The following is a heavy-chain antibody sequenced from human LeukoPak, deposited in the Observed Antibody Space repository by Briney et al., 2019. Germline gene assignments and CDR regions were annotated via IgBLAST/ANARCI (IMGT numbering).Heavy chain of an antibody. CDR1: GFTFSSYA. V-gene: IGHV3-23*01. CDR2: ISGSGGST. J-gene: IGHJ4*02. D-gene: IGHD3-10*01. Sequence: GGSLRLSCAASGFTFSSYAMSWVRQAPGEELVWGSAISGSGGSTYYADSVKGRFTISRDNSKNTLYLQMNSLRAEDTAVYYCAKSLVLLWFGEFDYWGQGTLVTVSS. CDR3: AKSLVLLWFGEFDY.